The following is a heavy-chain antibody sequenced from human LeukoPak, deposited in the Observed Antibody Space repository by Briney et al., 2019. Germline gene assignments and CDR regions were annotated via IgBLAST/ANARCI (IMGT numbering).Heavy chain of an antibody. CDR1: GFTFSSYS. J-gene: IGHJ4*02. Sequence: GGSLRLSCAASGFTFSSYSMNWVRQAPGKGLEWVSSISSSSSYIYYADSVKGRFTISRDNAKNSLYLQMNSLRAEDTAVYYCARDPGYYDSSDYLHYWGQGTLLTVSS. CDR2: ISSSSSYI. V-gene: IGHV3-21*01. CDR3: ARDPGYYDSSDYLHY. D-gene: IGHD3-22*01.